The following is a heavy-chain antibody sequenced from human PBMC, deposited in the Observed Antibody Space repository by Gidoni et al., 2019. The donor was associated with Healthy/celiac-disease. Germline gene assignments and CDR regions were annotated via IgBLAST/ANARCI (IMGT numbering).Heavy chain of an antibody. CDR2: ISSSSSYI. J-gene: IGHJ6*02. CDR3: ARGPYYYYDSSGYYRDVYGMDV. D-gene: IGHD3-22*01. CDR1: GFTFSSYS. Sequence: EVQLVESGGGLVKPGGSLRLSCAASGFTFSSYSMNWVRQAPGKGLEWVSSISSSSSYIYYADSVKGRFTISRDNAKNSLYLQMNSLRAEDTAVYYCARGPYYYYDSSGYYRDVYGMDVWGQGTTVTVSS. V-gene: IGHV3-21*01.